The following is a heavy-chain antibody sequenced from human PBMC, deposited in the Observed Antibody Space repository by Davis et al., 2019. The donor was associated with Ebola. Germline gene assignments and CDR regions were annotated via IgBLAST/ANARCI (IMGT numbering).Heavy chain of an antibody. CDR3: VRGSVWSFDY. Sequence: GESLKISCAASGFIFNTFWMHWVRQAPGKGLVWVSRVNTDGSTTGYADSVKGRFTISRDDAKSTLYLEMNSLRADDAAVYYCVRGSVWSFDYWGQGILVSVSS. D-gene: IGHD6-19*01. J-gene: IGHJ4*02. CDR2: VNTDGSTT. V-gene: IGHV3-74*01. CDR1: GFIFNTFW.